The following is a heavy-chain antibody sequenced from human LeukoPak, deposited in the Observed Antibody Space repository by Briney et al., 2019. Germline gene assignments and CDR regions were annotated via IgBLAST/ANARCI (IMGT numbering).Heavy chain of an antibody. Sequence: SETLSLTCAISGGSVSSSYWSWFRQPPGRGLEWIGFITYSGDTKYNPSLKSRVTMSIDTSKNQFSLKLSSVTAADTAVYYCARDMTDWWFDPWGQGTLVTVSS. J-gene: IGHJ5*02. CDR2: ITYSGDT. V-gene: IGHV4-59*02. D-gene: IGHD3-9*01. CDR3: ARDMTDWWFDP. CDR1: GGSVSSSY.